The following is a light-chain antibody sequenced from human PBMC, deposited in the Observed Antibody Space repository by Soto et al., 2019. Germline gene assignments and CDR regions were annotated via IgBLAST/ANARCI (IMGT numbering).Light chain of an antibody. Sequence: DIQVTQSPSSLPVSIGDRITITCRSSQSISVYLNWYQQRPGKAPKLLTYAASTLQDGVPSRFRSSGSGTDFTLTINSLQPEDIATYYCQQTYTIPRTFGQGTTVEI. CDR1: QSISVY. CDR3: QQTYTIPRT. V-gene: IGKV1-39*01. J-gene: IGKJ1*01. CDR2: AAS.